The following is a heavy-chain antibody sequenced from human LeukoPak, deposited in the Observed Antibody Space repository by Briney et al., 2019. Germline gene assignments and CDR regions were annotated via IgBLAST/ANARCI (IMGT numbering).Heavy chain of an antibody. CDR3: VRGSGWFFGL. J-gene: IGHJ4*02. D-gene: IGHD6-19*01. Sequence: PGGSLRLSCAASQFSISYDWMHWVRQAPGKGLEWVASIKEDGRDIHYLDSVKGRFSISRDNAKNSPYLEMNTLRAEDTAVYYCVRGSGWFFGLWGQGSLVTVFS. V-gene: IGHV3-7*01. CDR1: QFSISYDW. CDR2: IKEDGRDI.